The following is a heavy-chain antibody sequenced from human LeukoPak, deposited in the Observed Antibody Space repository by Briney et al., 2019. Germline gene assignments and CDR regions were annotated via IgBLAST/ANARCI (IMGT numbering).Heavy chain of an antibody. D-gene: IGHD3-3*01. CDR3: ARGREQNRITIFGVVIPRRFDY. CDR1: GGSFSGYY. J-gene: IGHJ4*02. CDR2: INHSGST. Sequence: KPSETLSLTCAVYGGSFSGYYWSWIRQPPGKGLEWIGEINHSGSTNYNPSLKSRVTISVDTSKNQFSLKLSSVTAADTAVYYCARGREQNRITIFGVVIPRRFDYWGQGTLVTVFS. V-gene: IGHV4-34*01.